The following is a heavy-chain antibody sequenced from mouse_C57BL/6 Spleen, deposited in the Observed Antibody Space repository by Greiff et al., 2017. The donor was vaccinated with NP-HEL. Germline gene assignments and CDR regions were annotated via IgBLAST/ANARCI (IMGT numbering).Heavy chain of an antibody. D-gene: IGHD1-1*01. J-gene: IGHJ1*03. V-gene: IGHV1-63*01. CDR1: GYTFTNYW. CDR3: ARYYGSSYVYWYFEV. CDR2: IYPGGGYT. Sequence: VKLQESGAELVRPGTSVKMSCKASGYTFTNYWIGWAKQRPGHGLEWIGDIYPGGGYTNYNEKFKGKATLTADKSSSTAYMQFSSLTSEDSAIYYCARYYGSSYVYWYFEVWGTGTTVTVSS.